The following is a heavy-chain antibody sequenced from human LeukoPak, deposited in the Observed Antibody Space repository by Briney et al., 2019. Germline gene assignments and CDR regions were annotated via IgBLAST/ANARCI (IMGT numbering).Heavy chain of an antibody. CDR1: GFTFDDYG. CDR2: INWNGGST. V-gene: IGHV3-20*04. J-gene: IGHJ4*02. D-gene: IGHD2-21*02. Sequence: GGSLRLSCAASGFTFDDYGMSWVRQAPGKGLEWVSGINWNGGSTGYADSVKGRFTISRDNAKNSLYLQMNSLRAEDTAVYYCAKDQDKYCGGDCFLGVDYWGQGTLVTVSS. CDR3: AKDQDKYCGGDCFLGVDY.